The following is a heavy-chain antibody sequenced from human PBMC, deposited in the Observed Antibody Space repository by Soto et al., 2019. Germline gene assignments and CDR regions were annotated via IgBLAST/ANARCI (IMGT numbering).Heavy chain of an antibody. V-gene: IGHV4-39*01. CDR3: ARHGYGSGWFVDP. Sequence: SETLSLTCTVSGGSISSSSNYWGWIRQPPGKGLEWIGSIYYSGSTYHNPSLKSRVTISVDTSKNQFSLKLSSVTAADTAVYYCARHGYGSGWFVDPWGQGTLVTVSS. CDR2: IYYSGST. D-gene: IGHD6-19*01. J-gene: IGHJ5*02. CDR1: GGSISSSSNY.